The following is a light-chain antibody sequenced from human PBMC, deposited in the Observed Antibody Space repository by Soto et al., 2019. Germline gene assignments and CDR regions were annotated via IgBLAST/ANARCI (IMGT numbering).Light chain of an antibody. CDR2: EGT. J-gene: IGLJ2*01. CDR3: CSYAGSSTFA. CDR1: SSDAVSNNL. V-gene: IGLV2-23*03. Sequence: QSALTQPASVSGSPGQSITISCTGTSSDAVSNNLVSWYQQHPGKAPKPIIYEGTKRPSGISNRVSGSTSGNTASLAISGLQAEDEAEYYCCSYAGSSTFAFGGGTKLTVL.